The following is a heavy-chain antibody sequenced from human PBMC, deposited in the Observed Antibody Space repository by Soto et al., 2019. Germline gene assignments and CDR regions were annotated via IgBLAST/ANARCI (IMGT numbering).Heavy chain of an antibody. J-gene: IGHJ6*03. CDR3: ARDREEYQLPDYYYYYMDV. Sequence: GESLKISCAASGFTFSSYGMHWVRQAPGKGLEWVAVIWYDGSNKYYADSVKGRFTISRDNSKNTLYLQMNSLRAEDTAVYYCARDREEYQLPDYYYYYMDVWGKGTTVTVSS. D-gene: IGHD2-2*01. V-gene: IGHV3-33*01. CDR2: IWYDGSNK. CDR1: GFTFSSYG.